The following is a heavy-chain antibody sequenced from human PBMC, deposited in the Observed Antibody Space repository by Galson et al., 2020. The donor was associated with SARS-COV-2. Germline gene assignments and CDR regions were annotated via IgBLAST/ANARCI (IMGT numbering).Heavy chain of an antibody. CDR2: IDWDEDK. D-gene: IGHD3-10*01. CDR3: ARMVGSGSFLDY. J-gene: IGHJ4*02. Sequence: SGPTLVKPTQTLTLTCTFSGFSLRTSGMRVSWIRQPPGKALEWLARIDWDEDKFYTTSLKTRLTISKDTSKNQVVLTMTNMDPVDTATYYCARMVGSGSFLDYWGQGTLVTVSS. CDR1: GFSLRTSGMR. V-gene: IGHV2-70*04.